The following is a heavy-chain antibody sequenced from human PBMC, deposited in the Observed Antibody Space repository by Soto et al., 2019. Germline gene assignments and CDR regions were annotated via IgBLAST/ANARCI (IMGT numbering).Heavy chain of an antibody. CDR1: GFTFSNYA. CDR2: ISSAVNT. V-gene: IGHV3-23*01. D-gene: IGHD6-6*01. CDR3: AKQVRDGTSSPNYFDY. J-gene: IGHJ4*02. Sequence: GGSLRLSCAGSGFTFSNYAMSWVRQAPGKGLEWVSAISSAVNTYYADSVKGRFTISRDNSKNTLSLQMNSLRAEDTAVYYCAKQVRDGTSSPNYFDYWGQGTLVTVSS.